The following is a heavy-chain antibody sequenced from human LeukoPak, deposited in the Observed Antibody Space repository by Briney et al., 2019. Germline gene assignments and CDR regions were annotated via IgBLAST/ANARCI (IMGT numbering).Heavy chain of an antibody. J-gene: IGHJ4*02. CDR3: ARAVVGAITEYYFDY. CDR1: GYTFTGYY. CDR2: MNPNSGNT. D-gene: IGHD1-26*01. Sequence: ASVKVSCKASGYTFTGYYMHWVRQAPGQGLEWMGWMNPNSGNTGYAQKFQGRVTMTRNTSISTAYMELSSLRSEDTAVYYCARAVVGAITEYYFDYWGQGTLVTVSS. V-gene: IGHV1-8*02.